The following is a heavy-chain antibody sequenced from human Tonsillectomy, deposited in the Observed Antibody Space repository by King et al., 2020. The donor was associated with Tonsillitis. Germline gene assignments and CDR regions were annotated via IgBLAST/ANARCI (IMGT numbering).Heavy chain of an antibody. J-gene: IGHJ3*02. Sequence: VQLVESGGGLVKPGGSLILSCATSGLSFSNYDMHWVRQAPGKGLEWVSSISRSSDYIYYADSVKGRFTMSRDNAWNPLYLQMYSLRAGETAIYYCAKDKGATYYDSGRGAFDIWGQGTMVTVSS. D-gene: IGHD3-9*01. CDR2: ISRSSDYI. CDR3: AKDKGATYYDSGRGAFDI. CDR1: GLSFSNYD. V-gene: IGHV3-21*01.